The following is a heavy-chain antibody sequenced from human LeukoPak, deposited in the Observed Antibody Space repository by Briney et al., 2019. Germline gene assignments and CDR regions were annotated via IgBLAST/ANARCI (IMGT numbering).Heavy chain of an antibody. D-gene: IGHD6-13*01. Sequence: GGSLRLSCVASGFTFRAYAINWVRQAPGKGLEWLAVISNDGTSRHYADSVKGRLTISRDNSQSTLYLHMNSLSTEDTALYYCARAIRAPGTPENAFDLWGQGTMVTVSS. V-gene: IGHV3-30*04. CDR1: GFTFRAYA. CDR2: ISNDGTSR. J-gene: IGHJ3*01. CDR3: ARAIRAPGTPENAFDL.